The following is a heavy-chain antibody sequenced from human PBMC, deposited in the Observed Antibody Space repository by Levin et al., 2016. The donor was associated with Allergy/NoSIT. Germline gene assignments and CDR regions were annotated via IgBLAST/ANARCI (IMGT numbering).Heavy chain of an antibody. J-gene: IGHJ4*02. CDR3: ARGSSWYAYDY. CDR1: GGSISSADYY. V-gene: IGHV4-30-4*01. CDR2: VYYNGNT. Sequence: SETLSLTCSVSGGSISSADYYWSWIRQTPGKGLECIGHVYYNGNTFSNPSLRSRVTISLDTSKYQFSLEVTSVTAADTAVYFCARGSSWYAYDYWGQGISVTVSS. D-gene: IGHD6-13*01.